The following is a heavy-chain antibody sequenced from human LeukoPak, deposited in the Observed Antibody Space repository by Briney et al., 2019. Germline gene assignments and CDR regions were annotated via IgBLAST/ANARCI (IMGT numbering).Heavy chain of an antibody. J-gene: IGHJ3*02. CDR2: INWNGGST. Sequence: PGGSLRLSCAASGFTFSSYGMHWVRQAPGKGLEWVSGINWNGGSTGYVDSVKGRFAISRDNAKNSLYLQMNSLRGEDTALYYCARDAHFGGVFDIWGQGTMVTVSS. D-gene: IGHD2-21*01. CDR3: ARDAHFGGVFDI. V-gene: IGHV3-20*04. CDR1: GFTFSSYG.